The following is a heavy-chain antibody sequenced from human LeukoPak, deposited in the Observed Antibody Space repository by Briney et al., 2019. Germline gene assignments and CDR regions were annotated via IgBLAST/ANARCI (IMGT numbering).Heavy chain of an antibody. D-gene: IGHD3-10*01. CDR1: GYNFTSYW. J-gene: IGHJ4*02. V-gene: IGHV5-51*01. CDR2: IYPGDSTT. Sequence: KPGESLKISCKGSGYNFTSYWIGWVRQMPGKGLEWMGIIYPGDSTTQYSPSFQGQVTISADTSFNTAYLQWTSLKASDTAVYFCARHPRRAGSYRFDSWGQGTLVTVSS. CDR3: ARHPRRAGSYRFDS.